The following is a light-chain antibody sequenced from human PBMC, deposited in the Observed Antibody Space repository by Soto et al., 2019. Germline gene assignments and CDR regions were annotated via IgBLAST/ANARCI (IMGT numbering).Light chain of an antibody. J-gene: IGKJ1*01. CDR3: HQRKSWPRT. CDR1: QGISNY. V-gene: IGKV1-27*01. Sequence: DLQITQSPSSLSASVGARVTITCWASQGISNYLAWYQQKPGKVPKLLIYAASTLQSGVPSRFSGSGSGTDFTLTISSLEPEDFAVYYCHQRKSWPRTVGQGTKVDIK. CDR2: AAS.